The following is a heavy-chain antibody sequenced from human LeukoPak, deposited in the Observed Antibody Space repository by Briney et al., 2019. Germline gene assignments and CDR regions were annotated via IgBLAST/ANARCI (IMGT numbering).Heavy chain of an antibody. Sequence: ASVKVSCKASGYTFTSYYMHWVRQAPGQGLEWVALINPSGTSTSYAQKFHGRVTLTRDTSTSTLYMELSSLRSEDTAVYHCARVLTGSYWYFDLWGCGTLVTVSS. CDR3: ARVLTGSYWYFDL. J-gene: IGHJ2*01. CDR1: GYTFTSYY. CDR2: INPSGTST. V-gene: IGHV1-46*03. D-gene: IGHD7-27*01.